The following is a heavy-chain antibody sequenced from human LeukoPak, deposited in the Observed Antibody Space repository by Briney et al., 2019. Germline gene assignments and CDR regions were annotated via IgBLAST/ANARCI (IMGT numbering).Heavy chain of an antibody. CDR3: ARTYGDYSLDAFDI. CDR2: ISSSSSTI. Sequence: PGGSLRLSCAASAFSVGSNYMTWVRQAPGKGLEWVSYISSSSSTIYYADSVKGRFTISRDNAKNSLYLQMNSLRAEDTAVYYCARTYGDYSLDAFDIWGQGTMVTVSS. CDR1: AFSVGSNY. D-gene: IGHD4-17*01. J-gene: IGHJ3*02. V-gene: IGHV3-48*01.